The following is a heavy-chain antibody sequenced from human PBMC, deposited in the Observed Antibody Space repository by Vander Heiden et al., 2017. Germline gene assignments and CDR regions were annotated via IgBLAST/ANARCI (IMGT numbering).Heavy chain of an antibody. CDR2: ISYDGSNK. Sequence: QVQLVESGGGVVQPGRSLRLSFAASGFTFSSYAMHWVRQAPGKGLEWVAVISYDGSNKYYADSVKGRFTISRDNSKNTLYLQMNSLRAEDTAVYYCARDEFYYDSSGSAFDIWGQGTMVTVSS. J-gene: IGHJ3*02. V-gene: IGHV3-30-3*01. CDR1: GFTFSSYA. D-gene: IGHD3-22*01. CDR3: ARDEFYYDSSGSAFDI.